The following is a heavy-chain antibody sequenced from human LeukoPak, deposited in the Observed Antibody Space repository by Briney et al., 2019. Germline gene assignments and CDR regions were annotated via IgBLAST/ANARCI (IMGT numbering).Heavy chain of an antibody. CDR2: ISSSSSYI. J-gene: IGHJ4*02. V-gene: IGHV3-21*01. CDR1: GFTFSSYS. CDR3: ASSYDFWSGYYSDY. D-gene: IGHD3-3*01. Sequence: GGSLRLSCAASGFTFSSYSMNWVRQAPGKGLEWVSSISSSSSYIYYADSVKGRFTISRDNAKNSLYLQMNSLRAEDTAVYYCASSYDFWSGYYSDYWGQGTLVTVSS.